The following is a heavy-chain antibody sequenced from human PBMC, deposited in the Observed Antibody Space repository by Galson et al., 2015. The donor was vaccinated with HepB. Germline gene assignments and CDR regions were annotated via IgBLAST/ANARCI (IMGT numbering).Heavy chain of an antibody. CDR1: GFTFSSYA. V-gene: IGHV3-23*01. D-gene: IGHD2-2*01. J-gene: IGHJ5*02. CDR2: ISASGKDT. Sequence: SLRLSCAASGFTFSSYAMTWVRQAPGKGLEWVSVISASGKDTDYADSVKGRFTISRDNSKNTLYLQMNSLRAEDTAVYFCAKDITCRSTSCSPTFDPWGQGTLVSVSS. CDR3: AKDITCRSTSCSPTFDP.